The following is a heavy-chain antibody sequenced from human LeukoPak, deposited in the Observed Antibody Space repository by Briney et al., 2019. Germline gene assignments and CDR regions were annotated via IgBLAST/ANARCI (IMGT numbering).Heavy chain of an antibody. J-gene: IGHJ6*02. D-gene: IGHD2-21*01. CDR1: FGSNSSYY. CDR3: ARVGGDKPCEYYYYDGMQG. V-gene: IGHV4-59*01. Sequence: SETLSLTCSASFGSNSSYYWRGSRQPPGKGLEWIGRIFYSGSTNYNPSLKSRVSILVDTSKNQSSLKLRSVTAADTALYYCARVGGDKPCEYYYYDGMQGWRQGTTVIVSS. CDR2: IFYSGST.